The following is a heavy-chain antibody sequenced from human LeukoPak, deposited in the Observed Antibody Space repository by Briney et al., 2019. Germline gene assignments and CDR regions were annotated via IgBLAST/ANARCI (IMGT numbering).Heavy chain of an antibody. CDR2: VNDSGST. J-gene: IGHJ4*02. CDR3: ARTCLPPPFRRGYSYGKPPTFFDY. Sequence: PSETLSLTCAVYGGSFSGYYWSWIRQPPGKGLGWIGEVNDSGSTNYNPSLKSRVTISVDTSKNQFPLKLSSVTAADTAVYYCARTCLPPPFRRGYSYGKPPTFFDYWGQGTLVTVSS. CDR1: GGSFSGYY. V-gene: IGHV4-34*01. D-gene: IGHD5-18*01.